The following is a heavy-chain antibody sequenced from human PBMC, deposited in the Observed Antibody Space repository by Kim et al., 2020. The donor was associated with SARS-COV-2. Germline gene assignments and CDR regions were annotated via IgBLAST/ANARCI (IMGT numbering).Heavy chain of an antibody. J-gene: IGHJ6*02. CDR3: AKEGRWQQLSYYYYGMDV. CDR1: GFTFSSYG. V-gene: IGHV3-30*18. Sequence: GGSLRLSCAASGFTFSSYGMHWVRQAPGKGLEWVAVISYDGSNKYYADSVKGRFTISRDNSKNTLYLQMNSLRAEDTAVYYCAKEGRWQQLSYYYYGMDVWGQGTTVTVSS. D-gene: IGHD6-13*01. CDR2: ISYDGSNK.